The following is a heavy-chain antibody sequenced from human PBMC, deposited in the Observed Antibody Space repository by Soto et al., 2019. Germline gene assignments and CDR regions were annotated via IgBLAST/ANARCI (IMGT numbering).Heavy chain of an antibody. CDR3: ARGISYGDYSDWYFDL. J-gene: IGHJ2*01. D-gene: IGHD4-17*01. CDR2: ISTYNGNT. V-gene: IGHV1-18*04. Sequence: AAVKVSCKASGYTFTIYGISGVVQSPPQGLEWMGWISTYNGNTNYAQKLQGRVTMTTDTSTSTAYMELRSLRSDDTAVYYCARGISYGDYSDWYFDLWGRGTLVTVSS. CDR1: GYTFTIYG.